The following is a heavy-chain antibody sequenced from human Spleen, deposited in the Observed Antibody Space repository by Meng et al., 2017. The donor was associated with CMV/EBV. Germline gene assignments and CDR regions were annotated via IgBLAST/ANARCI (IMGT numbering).Heavy chain of an antibody. Sequence: GESLKISCAASGFTFSSYAMHWVRQAPGKGLEWVAVISYDGSNKYYADSVKGRFTISRDNSKNTLYLQMNSLRAEDTAVYYCAKLTSWYGGFDYWGQGTLVTVSS. D-gene: IGHD2-2*01. CDR3: AKLTSWYGGFDY. J-gene: IGHJ4*02. CDR1: GFTFSSYA. CDR2: ISYDGSNK. V-gene: IGHV3-30-3*02.